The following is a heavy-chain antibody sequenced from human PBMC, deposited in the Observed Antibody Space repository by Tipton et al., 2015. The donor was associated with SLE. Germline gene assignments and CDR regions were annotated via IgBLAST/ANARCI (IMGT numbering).Heavy chain of an antibody. CDR1: GGSISSSY. D-gene: IGHD6-13*01. J-gene: IGHJ4*02. CDR2: IYFSGST. CDR3: ARHLEEQVVQN. V-gene: IGHV4-59*08. Sequence: TLSLTCTVSGGSISSSYWSWIRQPPGKGLEWIGSIYFSGSTYYNPSLKSRVTISRDTSKNQFSLKVSSVTAADTAFYYCARHLEEQVVQNWGQGTLVTVSS.